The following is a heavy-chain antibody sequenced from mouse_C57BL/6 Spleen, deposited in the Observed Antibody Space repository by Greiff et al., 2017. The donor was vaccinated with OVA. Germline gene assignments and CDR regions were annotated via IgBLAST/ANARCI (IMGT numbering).Heavy chain of an antibody. Sequence: QVQLQQPGAELVKPGASVKLSCKASGYTFTSYWMHWVKQRPGRGLEWIGRIEPNSGGTKYNEKFKSKATLTVDKPSSTAYMQLSSLTSEDSAVYYCAREEVYYFDYWGQGTTLTVSS. J-gene: IGHJ2*01. CDR3: AREEVYYFDY. CDR2: IEPNSGGT. V-gene: IGHV1-72*01. CDR1: GYTFTSYW.